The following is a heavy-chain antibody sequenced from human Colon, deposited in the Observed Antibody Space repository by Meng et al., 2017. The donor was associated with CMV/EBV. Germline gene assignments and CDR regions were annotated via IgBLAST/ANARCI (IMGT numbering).Heavy chain of an antibody. CDR2: IYSGGST. J-gene: IGHJ4*02. D-gene: IGHD1-14*01. V-gene: IGHV3-66*02. CDR1: GFTVSSNY. CDR3: ARDLTTTLDY. Sequence: GGSLRLSSAASGFTVSSNYMSWVRQAPGKGLEWVSVIYSGGSTYYADSVKGRFTISRDNSKNTLYLQMNSLRAEDTAVYYCARDLTTTLDYWGQGTLVTVSS.